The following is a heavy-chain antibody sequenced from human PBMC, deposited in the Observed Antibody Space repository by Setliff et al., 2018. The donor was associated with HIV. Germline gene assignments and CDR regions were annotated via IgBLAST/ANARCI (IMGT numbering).Heavy chain of an antibody. D-gene: IGHD2-2*01. V-gene: IGHV5-51*01. CDR2: IYPGDSDT. CDR1: GYSFTTYW. Sequence: SLKISCKGSGYSFTTYWIAWVRQMPGKGLEWMGIIYPGDSDTIYSPSFQGQVTISADKSISTAYLQWSSLKASDTAMYFCARLGPGYCSSTRCYFDYWGQGTLVTVST. J-gene: IGHJ4*02. CDR3: ARLGPGYCSSTRCYFDY.